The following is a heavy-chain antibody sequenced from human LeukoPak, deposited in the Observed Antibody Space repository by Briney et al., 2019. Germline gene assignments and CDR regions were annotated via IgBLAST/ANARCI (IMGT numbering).Heavy chain of an antibody. Sequence: ASVKVSCKASGYTFTSYYMHWVRRAPGQGLEWMGIINPSGGSTSYAQKFQGRVTMTRDMSTSTVYMELSSLRSEDTAVYYCARGPDYDSSGYYYGGDYFDYWGQGTLVTVSS. CDR3: ARGPDYDSSGYYYGGDYFDY. J-gene: IGHJ4*02. CDR1: GYTFTSYY. D-gene: IGHD3-22*01. CDR2: INPSGGST. V-gene: IGHV1-46*01.